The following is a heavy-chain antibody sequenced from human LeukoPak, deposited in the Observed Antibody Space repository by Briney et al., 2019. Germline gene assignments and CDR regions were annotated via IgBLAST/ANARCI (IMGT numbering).Heavy chain of an antibody. CDR1: GFSFSNAW. Sequence: GGSLRLSCATSGFSFSNAWRTWVRQAPGKGLEWVGRIKSKCDGGTTDYAAPVKGRFTISRDDSKNTMYLQMNSLKTEDTAVYYCTPGVQSWLNYWGQGTLVTVSS. CDR3: TPGVQSWLNY. V-gene: IGHV3-15*05. J-gene: IGHJ4*02. CDR2: IKSKCDGGTT. D-gene: IGHD3-22*01.